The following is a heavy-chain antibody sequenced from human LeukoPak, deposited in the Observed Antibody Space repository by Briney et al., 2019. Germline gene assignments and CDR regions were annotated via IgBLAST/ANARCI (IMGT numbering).Heavy chain of an antibody. J-gene: IGHJ4*02. V-gene: IGHV1-18*01. CDR3: ARLLYGSGSYSNIFDS. CDR1: GYTFTSYG. D-gene: IGHD3-10*01. CDR2: ISAYNGNT. Sequence: HWASVKVSCKASGYTFTSYGISWVRQAPGQGLEWMGWISAYNGNTNYAQKLQGRVTMTTDTSTSTAYMELRSLRSDDTAVYYCARLLYGSGSYSNIFDSWGQGTLVTVSS.